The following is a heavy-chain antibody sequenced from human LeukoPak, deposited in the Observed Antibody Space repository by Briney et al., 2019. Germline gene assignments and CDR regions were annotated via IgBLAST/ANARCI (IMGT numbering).Heavy chain of an antibody. CDR3: TTRRQDGW. V-gene: IGHV3-15*01. J-gene: IGHJ4*02. D-gene: IGHD2-15*01. CDR2: IKSKTDGGTI. CDR1: GFTFSDAW. Sequence: GGSLRLSCVGSGFTFSDAWMTWVRQAPGKGLEWVGRIKSKTDGGTIDYGAPVKGRFIISRDDSRNTLYLQMNSLKTEDTVVYYCTTRRQDGWWGQGTLVTVS.